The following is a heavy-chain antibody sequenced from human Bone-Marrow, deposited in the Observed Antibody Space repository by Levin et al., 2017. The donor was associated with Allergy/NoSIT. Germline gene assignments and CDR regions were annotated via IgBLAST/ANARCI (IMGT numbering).Heavy chain of an antibody. CDR1: GFDIISYG. Sequence: GGSLRLSCEASGFDIISYGISWVRLAPGKGLEWVSSISSRGGYIFYGDSFEGRFTISRDNDKNAVYLQMDGLRGDDSGIYYCARYPNLWTYDNNEFNYFDVWGPGTLVAVSS. V-gene: IGHV3-21*01. CDR3: ARYPNLWTYDNNEFNYFDV. CDR2: ISSRGGYI. J-gene: IGHJ4*02. D-gene: IGHD3/OR15-3a*01.